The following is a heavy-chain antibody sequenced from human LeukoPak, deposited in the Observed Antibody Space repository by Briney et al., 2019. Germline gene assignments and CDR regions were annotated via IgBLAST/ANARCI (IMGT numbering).Heavy chain of an antibody. D-gene: IGHD2-15*01. CDR3: ARVLAVAATRNGMDV. V-gene: IGHV3-74*03. CDR2: ISTDGSIT. Sequence: GGSLRLSCAASGFTFSSYWMHWVRQGPGKGLVWVSHISTDGSITTYADSVKGRFTISRDNAKNTLYLQMNSLRAEDTAVYYCARVLAVAATRNGMDVWGLGTTVTVSS. CDR1: GFTFSSYW. J-gene: IGHJ6*02.